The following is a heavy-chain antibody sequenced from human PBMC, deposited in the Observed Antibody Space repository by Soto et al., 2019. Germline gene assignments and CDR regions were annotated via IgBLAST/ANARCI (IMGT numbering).Heavy chain of an antibody. D-gene: IGHD1-26*01. J-gene: IGHJ4*02. V-gene: IGHV3-48*02. Sequence: GGSLRLSCAASGFTFSSYSMNWVRQAPGKGLEWVSYISSSSSTIYYADSVKGRFTISRDNAKNSLYLQMNSLRDEDTAVYYCARALELWELRRFDYWGQGTLVTVSS. CDR3: ARALELWELRRFDY. CDR2: ISSSSSTI. CDR1: GFTFSSYS.